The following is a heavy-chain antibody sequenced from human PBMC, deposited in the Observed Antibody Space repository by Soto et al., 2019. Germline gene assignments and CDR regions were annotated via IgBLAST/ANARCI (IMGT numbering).Heavy chain of an antibody. CDR1: GFTFSSYG. CDR3: AREATYYYDSSGYYYFDY. CDR2: IWYDGSNK. V-gene: IGHV3-33*01. Sequence: GGSLRLSFAASGFTFSSYGMHWVRQAPGKGLEWVAVIWYDGSNKYYADSVKGRFTISRDNSKNTLYLQMNSLRAEDTAVYYCAREATYYYDSSGYYYFDYWGQGTLVTVSS. J-gene: IGHJ4*02. D-gene: IGHD3-22*01.